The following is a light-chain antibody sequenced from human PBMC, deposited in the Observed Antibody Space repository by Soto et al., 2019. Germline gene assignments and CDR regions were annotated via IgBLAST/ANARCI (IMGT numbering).Light chain of an antibody. CDR2: VSR. V-gene: IGLV1-40*01. J-gene: IGLJ3*02. Sequence: QSVLTQPPSVSGAPGQGVIISCTGSSSNIGAGYDVHWYQQLPGTAPRLLIYVSRNRPSGVPDRFSGSKSGTSASLAITGLQTDDEADYYCQSYDSSLRLAVFGGGTKLTVL. CDR1: SSNIGAGYD. CDR3: QSYDSSLRLAV.